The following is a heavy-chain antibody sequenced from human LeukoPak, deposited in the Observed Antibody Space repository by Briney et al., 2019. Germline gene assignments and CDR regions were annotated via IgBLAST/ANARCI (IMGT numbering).Heavy chain of an antibody. V-gene: IGHV6-1*01. D-gene: IGHD6-19*01. CDR1: GDSVSSNSAA. Sequence: SQTLSLTCGISGDSVSSNSAAWHWIRQSPSRGLEWLARTYYRSKWYNDYAVSVQSRITITPDTSKNQFSLQLNSVTPEDTAVYYCARDSSSGLYYFDYWGQGTLVTVSS. CDR2: TYYRSKWYN. CDR3: ARDSSSGLYYFDY. J-gene: IGHJ4*02.